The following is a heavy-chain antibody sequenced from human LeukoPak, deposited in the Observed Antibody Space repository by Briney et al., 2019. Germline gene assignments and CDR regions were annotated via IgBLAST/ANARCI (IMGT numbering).Heavy chain of an antibody. CDR3: ARLVVRGFSLVYYYYYYMDV. CDR2: IYHSGST. D-gene: IGHD3-10*01. CDR1: GYSISSGYY. J-gene: IGHJ6*03. V-gene: IGHV4-38-2*02. Sequence: PSETLSLTCTVSGYSISSGYYWGWIRQPPGKGLEWIGSIYHSGSTNYNPSLKSRVTISVDTSKNQFSLKLSSVTAADTAVYYCARLVVRGFSLVYYYYYYMDVWGKGTTVTISS.